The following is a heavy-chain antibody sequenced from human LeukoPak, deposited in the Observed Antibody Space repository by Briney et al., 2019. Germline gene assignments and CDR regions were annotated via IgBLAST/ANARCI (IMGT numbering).Heavy chain of an antibody. D-gene: IGHD3-22*01. CDR1: GFTFSRYW. CDR2: IKSDGKT. J-gene: IGHJ1*01. Sequence: PGGSLRLSCEASGFTFSRYWMHWVRQAPGKGLVWVSRIKSDGKTNYADSVKGRFTISRDNAKSTVSLQMDSLRAEDTGVYYCARAPSEVGGYYPEYFRHWGQGTLVTVSS. CDR3: ARAPSEVGGYYPEYFRH. V-gene: IGHV3-74*01.